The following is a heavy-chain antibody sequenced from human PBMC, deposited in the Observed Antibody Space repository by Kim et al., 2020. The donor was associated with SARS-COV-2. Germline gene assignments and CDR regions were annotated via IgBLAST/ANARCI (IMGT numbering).Heavy chain of an antibody. V-gene: IGHV1-46*01. J-gene: IGHJ5*02. CDR3: ARGAVAGTSWFDP. D-gene: IGHD6-19*01. Sequence: YAQKPAGRVTMTRDTSTSTVYLELSSLRSEETAVYYCARGAVAGTSWFDPWGQGTLVTVSS.